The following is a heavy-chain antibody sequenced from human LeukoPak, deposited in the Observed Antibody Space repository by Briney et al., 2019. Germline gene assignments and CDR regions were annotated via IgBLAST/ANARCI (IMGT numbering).Heavy chain of an antibody. Sequence: GGSLRLSCAASGFTFYNFAMSWVHRSPGQGLEWLSSISGTGNTSYFADSVKGRFSISRDNSKNTLYLQMNTLRAEDTAVYYCAKGVGSSWRFDSWGQGTLVTVAS. D-gene: IGHD6-13*01. J-gene: IGHJ4*02. CDR2: ISGTGNTS. CDR3: AKGVGSSWRFDS. CDR1: GFTFYNFA. V-gene: IGHV3-23*01.